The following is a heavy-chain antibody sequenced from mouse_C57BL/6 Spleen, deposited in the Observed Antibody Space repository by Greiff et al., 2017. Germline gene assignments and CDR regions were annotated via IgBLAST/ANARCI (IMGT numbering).Heavy chain of an antibody. Sequence: VQLQQSGPELVKPGASVKISCKASGYSFTGYYMNWVKQSPEKSLEWIGEINPSTGGTTYNQKFKAKATLTVDKSSSTAYMQLKSLTSEDSAVYYCARSYYRTWFAYWGQGTLVTVSA. CDR3: ARSYYRTWFAY. D-gene: IGHD2-14*01. J-gene: IGHJ3*01. CDR1: GYSFTGYY. V-gene: IGHV1-42*01. CDR2: INPSTGGT.